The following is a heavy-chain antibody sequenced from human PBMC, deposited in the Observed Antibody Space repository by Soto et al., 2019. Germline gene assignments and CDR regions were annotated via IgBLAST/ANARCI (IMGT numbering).Heavy chain of an antibody. J-gene: IGHJ4*02. Sequence: QVQLQQWGAGLLKPSETLSLTCAVYSGSFSGYYWSWIRQPPGKGLEWIGEINHSGSTNYNPSLKSRVTISVDTSKNQFSLKLSSVTAADTAVYYCAREEEHPPSGFDYWGQGTLVTVSS. CDR2: INHSGST. CDR1: SGSFSGYY. V-gene: IGHV4-34*01. D-gene: IGHD1-26*01. CDR3: AREEEHPPSGFDY.